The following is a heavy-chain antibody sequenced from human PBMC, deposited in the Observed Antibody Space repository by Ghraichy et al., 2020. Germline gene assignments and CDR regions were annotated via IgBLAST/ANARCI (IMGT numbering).Heavy chain of an antibody. J-gene: IGHJ4*02. D-gene: IGHD4-23*01. CDR1: GFTFSSYW. V-gene: IGHV3-7*01. CDR2: IKQDGSEK. CDR3: ARDLYYGGTRFDY. Sequence: GGSLRLSCAASGFTFSSYWMSWVRQAPGKGLEWVANIKQDGSEKYYVDSVKGRFTISRDNAKNSLYLQMNSLRAEDTAVAYCARDLYYGGTRFDYWGQGTLVTVSS.